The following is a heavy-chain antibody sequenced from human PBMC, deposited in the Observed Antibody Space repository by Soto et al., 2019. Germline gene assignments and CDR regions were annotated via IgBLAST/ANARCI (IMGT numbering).Heavy chain of an antibody. CDR1: GFTFSSFW. J-gene: IGHJ4*02. V-gene: IGHV3-7*01. CDR3: VRDRSGSYLEGFDY. D-gene: IGHD1-26*01. Sequence: EVQLVESGGGLVQLGGSRRLSCAASGFTFSSFWMTWVRQAPGKGLGWVANIKHDGSEKYYVESVKGRFTISRDNARNSLFLEMKRLRSEDTAVYSCVRDRSGSYLEGFDYWGQRTLVTVSS. CDR2: IKHDGSEK.